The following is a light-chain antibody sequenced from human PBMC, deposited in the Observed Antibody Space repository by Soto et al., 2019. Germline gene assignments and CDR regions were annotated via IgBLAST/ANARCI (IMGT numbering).Light chain of an antibody. J-gene: IGLJ1*01. V-gene: IGLV2-14*01. CDR1: SSDGGGYNY. Sequence: QSALTQPASVSGSPGQSITISCTGTSSDGGGYNYVSWYQQHPGKAPKLMIYEVSNRPSGVSNRSSGSKSGNTASLTISGLQAEDEADYYCSSYTSSTFYVFGTGTKVTVL. CDR3: SSYTSSTFYV. CDR2: EVS.